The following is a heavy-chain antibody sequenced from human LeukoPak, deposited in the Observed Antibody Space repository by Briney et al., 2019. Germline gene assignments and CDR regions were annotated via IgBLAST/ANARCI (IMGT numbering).Heavy chain of an antibody. J-gene: IGHJ3*02. D-gene: IGHD2-21*02. CDR3: AKPIVVVTAIGAFDI. CDR2: FSGSGGST. Sequence: GGSLRLSCAASGFSFSSYAMNWVRQAPGKGLEWVSTFSGSGGSTYYADSVKGRFTISRDNSKNTLYLQMNSLRAEDTAVYYCAKPIVVVTAIGAFDIWGQGTMVTVSS. V-gene: IGHV3-23*01. CDR1: GFSFSSYA.